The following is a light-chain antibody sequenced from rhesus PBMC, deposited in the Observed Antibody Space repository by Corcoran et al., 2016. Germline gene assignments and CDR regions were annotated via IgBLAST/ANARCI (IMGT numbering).Light chain of an antibody. J-gene: IGLJ1*01. CDR1: NSNIGADS. Sequence: SVLTQPPSVSRAPGQRVTISCTGSNSNIGADSGVQWYQRLPGTTPNLLIFENNKRHSGVSDRFTGSQSGASASLTLTGLQSEDEADYYCQSYDSALSVYIFGSGTRLSVL. CDR3: QSYDSALSVYI. CDR2: ENN. V-gene: IGLV1S2*01.